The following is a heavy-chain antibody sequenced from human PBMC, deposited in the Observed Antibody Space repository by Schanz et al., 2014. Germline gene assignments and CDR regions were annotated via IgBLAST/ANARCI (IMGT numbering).Heavy chain of an antibody. CDR2: IKQDGSEK. D-gene: IGHD6-13*01. CDR3: ARDSGSSSWYPSDY. Sequence: EVQLVESGGGLVQPGESLRLSCAASGFSFSNYWMSWVRQAPGKGLEWVANIKQDGSEKYYVDSVKGRFTISRDNAKNSLYLQMNSLRAEDTAVYYCARDSGSSSWYPSDYWGQGTLVTVSS. J-gene: IGHJ4*02. V-gene: IGHV3-7*05. CDR1: GFSFSNYW.